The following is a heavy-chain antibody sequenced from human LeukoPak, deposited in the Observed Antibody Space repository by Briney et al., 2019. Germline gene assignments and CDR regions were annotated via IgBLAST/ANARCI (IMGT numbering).Heavy chain of an antibody. CDR3: AHSYVWGSYRPPDAFDI. J-gene: IGHJ3*02. Sequence: SGPTLVKPTQTLTLTCTFSGSSLSTSGVGVGWIRQPPGEALEWLALTYWDDDKRYSPSLKSRLTITKDTSKNQVVLTMTNMDPVDTATYYCAHSYVWGSYRPPDAFDIWGQGTMVTVSS. V-gene: IGHV2-5*02. CDR1: GSSLSTSGVG. D-gene: IGHD3-16*02. CDR2: TYWDDDK.